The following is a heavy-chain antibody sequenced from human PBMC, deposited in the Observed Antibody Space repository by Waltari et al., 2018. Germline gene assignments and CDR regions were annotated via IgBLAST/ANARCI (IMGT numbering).Heavy chain of an antibody. CDR2: INHSGST. V-gene: IGHV4-34*01. CDR3: ARHLLGYCSSTSCYYYYYYGMDV. J-gene: IGHJ6*02. Sequence: QVQLQQWGAGLLKPSETLSLTCAVYGGSFSGYYWRWIRQPPGKGLEWIGEINHSGSTNYNPSLKSRVTISVDTSKNQFSLKLSSVTAADTAVYYCARHLLGYCSSTSCYYYYYYGMDVWGQGTTVTVSS. CDR1: GGSFSGYY. D-gene: IGHD2-2*01.